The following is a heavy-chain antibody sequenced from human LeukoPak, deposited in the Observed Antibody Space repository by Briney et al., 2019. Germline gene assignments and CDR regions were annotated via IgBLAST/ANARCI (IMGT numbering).Heavy chain of an antibody. Sequence: SETLSLTCTVSGGSISSSSYYWGWIRQPPGKGLEWIGSIYYSGSTYYNPSLKSRVTISVDTSKNQFSLKLSSVTAADTAVYYCARVPLLRYFDWLFTSDYWGQGTLVTVSS. V-gene: IGHV4-39*01. CDR1: GGSISSSSYY. D-gene: IGHD3-9*01. CDR2: IYYSGST. J-gene: IGHJ4*02. CDR3: ARVPLLRYFDWLFTSDY.